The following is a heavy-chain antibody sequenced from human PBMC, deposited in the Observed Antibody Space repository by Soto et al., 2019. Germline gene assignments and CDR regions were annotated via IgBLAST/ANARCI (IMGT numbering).Heavy chain of an antibody. CDR2: LVVGNGNT. CDR3: AATTHYDCWSGYFPGVAFDI. J-gene: IGHJ3*02. V-gene: IGHV1-58*01. Sequence: ASVKVSCKASGFTVSDSALQWVRQPRGQPLEWIGYLVVGNGNTNFAQRFQERVTFSSDKSRGTAYMELRSLRSEDTAVYYCAATTHYDCWSGYFPGVAFDIWGQGTKVTVSS. CDR1: GFTVSDSA. D-gene: IGHD3-3*01.